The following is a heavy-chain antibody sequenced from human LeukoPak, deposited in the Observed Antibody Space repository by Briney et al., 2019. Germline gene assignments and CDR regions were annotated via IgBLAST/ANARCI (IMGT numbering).Heavy chain of an antibody. Sequence: GGSLRLSCAASGFTFDDYGMSWVRQAPGKGLEWVSAINWNGGSTGYADSVKGRFTISRDNAKNSLYLQMNSLRAEDTALYYCARGTTVAAAGTPFDYWGQGTLVTVSS. D-gene: IGHD6-13*01. CDR3: ARGTTVAAAGTPFDY. J-gene: IGHJ4*02. CDR1: GFTFDDYG. V-gene: IGHV3-20*04. CDR2: INWNGGST.